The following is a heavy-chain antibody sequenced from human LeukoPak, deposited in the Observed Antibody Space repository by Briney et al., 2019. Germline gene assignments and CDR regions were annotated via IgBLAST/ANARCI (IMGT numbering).Heavy chain of an antibody. CDR2: INHSGSI. Sequence: SETLSLTCAVYGGSFNNYYWSWIRQAPGKGLEWIGEINHSGSINYNPSLQSRVTISVDTSKNQFSLKLSSVTAADTAVYYCARVYYSNSPGDYMDVWGKGTTVTVSS. D-gene: IGHD4-11*01. J-gene: IGHJ6*03. CDR1: GGSFNNYY. V-gene: IGHV4-34*01. CDR3: ARVYYSNSPGDYMDV.